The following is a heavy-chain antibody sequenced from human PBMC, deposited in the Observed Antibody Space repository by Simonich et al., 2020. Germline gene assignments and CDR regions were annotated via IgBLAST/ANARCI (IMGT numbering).Heavy chain of an antibody. J-gene: IGHJ4*02. D-gene: IGHD1-1*01. CDR3: ASSKRWYNWNDFDY. CDR2: INPNSGGT. V-gene: IGHV1-2*02. CDR1: GYTFTGYY. Sequence: QVQLVQSGAEVKKPGASVKVSCKASGYTFTGYYMHWVRQAPGQGLEAMVWINPNSGGTNNAQKIRGRVTMTRDTSISTAYMELSRLRSDDTAVYYCASSKRWYNWNDFDYWGQGTLVTVSS.